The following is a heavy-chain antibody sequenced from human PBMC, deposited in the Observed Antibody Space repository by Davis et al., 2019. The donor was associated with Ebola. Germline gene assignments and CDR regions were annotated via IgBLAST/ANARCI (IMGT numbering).Heavy chain of an antibody. D-gene: IGHD2-8*01. CDR1: GGSISSSNW. J-gene: IGHJ4*02. V-gene: IGHV4-4*02. CDR2: INHSGST. Sequence: SETLSLTCAVSGGSISSSNWWSWIRQPPGKGLEWIGEINHSGSTNYNPSLKSRVTISVDTSKNQFSLKLSSVTAADTAVYYCARDVWAYYFDYWGQGTLVTVSS. CDR3: ARDVWAYYFDY.